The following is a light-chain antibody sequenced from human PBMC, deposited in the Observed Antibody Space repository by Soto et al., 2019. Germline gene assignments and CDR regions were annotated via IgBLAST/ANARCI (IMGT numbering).Light chain of an antibody. CDR1: QSVSSNY. J-gene: IGKJ1*01. CDR3: QQYDSSPCT. V-gene: IGKV3-20*01. Sequence: EIVLTQSPGTLSLSPGERATLSCRASQSVSSNYLAWYQQKPGQAPSPLIYGATSRATGIPDRFSGSGAGTDFTVTISRLESEDFAVYYCQQYDSSPCTFGQGTKVEIK. CDR2: GAT.